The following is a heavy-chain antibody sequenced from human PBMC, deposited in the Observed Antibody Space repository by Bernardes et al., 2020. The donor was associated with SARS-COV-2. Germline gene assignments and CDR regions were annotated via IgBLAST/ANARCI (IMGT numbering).Heavy chain of an antibody. CDR2: ISGSGATT. CDR3: AKSLPCNGDCYSDY. Sequence: VGSLFLSCAASGFNFTLSAMSWVRQAPGKGLEWLSSISGSGATTYYADSVKGRFTTFRDNSRNTVSLQMNRLRAEDTAVYYCAKSLPCNGDCYSDYWGQGTLVTVSS. J-gene: IGHJ4*02. V-gene: IGHV3-23*01. D-gene: IGHD2-21*02. CDR1: GFNFTLSA.